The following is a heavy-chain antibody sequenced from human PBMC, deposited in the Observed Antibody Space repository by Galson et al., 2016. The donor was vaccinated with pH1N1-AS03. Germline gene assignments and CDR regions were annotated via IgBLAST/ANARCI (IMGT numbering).Heavy chain of an antibody. V-gene: IGHV3-30*02. CDR3: VKGGGYSHGFLEYYFDS. D-gene: IGHD3-3*01. CDR1: GFVFSTSA. Sequence: SLRLSCAASGFVFSTSAIHWVRQSPGKGLEWVAFIRYDESIKNYGDSVKGRFSISRDNPTNTVYLEMSTLRPEDNAVYYCVKGGGYSHGFLEYYFDSWGQGTLVTVSS. CDR2: IRYDESIK. J-gene: IGHJ4*02.